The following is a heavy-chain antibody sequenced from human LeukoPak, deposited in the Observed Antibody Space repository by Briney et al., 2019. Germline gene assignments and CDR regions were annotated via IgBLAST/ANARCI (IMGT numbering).Heavy chain of an antibody. J-gene: IGHJ4*02. V-gene: IGHV4-39*07. CDR3: ARIRGFTMIDY. CDR1: GGSISSSSYY. Sequence: SETLSLTCTVSGGSISSSSYYWGWIRQPPGKGLEWIGSIYYSGSTYYNPSLKSRVTISVDTSKNQFSLKLSSVTAADTAVYYCARIRGFTMIDYWGQGTLVTVSS. CDR2: IYYSGST. D-gene: IGHD3-22*01.